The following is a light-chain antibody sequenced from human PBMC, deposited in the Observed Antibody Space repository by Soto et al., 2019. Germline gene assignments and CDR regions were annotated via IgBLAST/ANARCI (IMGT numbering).Light chain of an antibody. CDR1: SSDVGGYNY. CDR2: EVS. CDR3: TSYAGTTSV. J-gene: IGLJ1*01. Sequence: ALTQPPSASGSPGQSVTISCTGSSSDVGGYNYVSWYQHHPGKAPKLMIYEVSKRPSGVPDRFSGSKSDNTASLTVSGLQADDEADYYCTSYAGTTSVFGTGTKVTVL. V-gene: IGLV2-8*01.